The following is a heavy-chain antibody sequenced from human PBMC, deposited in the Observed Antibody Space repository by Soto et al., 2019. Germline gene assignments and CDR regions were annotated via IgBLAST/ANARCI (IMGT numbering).Heavy chain of an antibody. Sequence: PGGSLRLSCAASGFSFSTAWMSWVRQAPGKGLEWVGRIKSKTDAGTTDYAAPVKGRFTISRDDSKNTLFLQMNSLKTEDTAVYYCTTAYCSGGSCYSTSYNFDMWGQGTMVTVSS. CDR2: IKSKTDAGTT. CDR3: TTAYCSGGSCYSTSYNFDM. V-gene: IGHV3-15*01. J-gene: IGHJ3*02. D-gene: IGHD2-15*01. CDR1: GFSFSTAW.